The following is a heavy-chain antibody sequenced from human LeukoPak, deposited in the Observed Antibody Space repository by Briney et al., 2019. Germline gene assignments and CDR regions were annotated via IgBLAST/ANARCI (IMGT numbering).Heavy chain of an antibody. Sequence: SQTLSLTCAISGDSVSSSSAAWSWIRQSPSRGLEWLGRTYYRSKWYNDYAVSVKSRITFNPDTSKNQFSLKLSSVTAADTAVYYCARDPRHSSGWSFDYWGQGTLVTVSS. V-gene: IGHV6-1*01. CDR1: GDSVSSSSAA. CDR3: ARDPRHSSGWSFDY. CDR2: TYYRSKWYN. J-gene: IGHJ4*02. D-gene: IGHD6-19*01.